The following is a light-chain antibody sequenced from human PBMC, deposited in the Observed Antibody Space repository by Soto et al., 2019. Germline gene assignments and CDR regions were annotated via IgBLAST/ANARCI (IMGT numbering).Light chain of an antibody. CDR3: CSYAGNSEV. Sequence: QPVLTQPASVSGSPGQSITIPCTGTSGDVGGYNLVSWYQQHPGKAPKLMIYEVTERPSGVSNRFPSSKSGNTASLTISGLQPDDEADYYCCSYAGNSEVFGTGTKVTVL. V-gene: IGLV2-23*02. J-gene: IGLJ1*01. CDR1: SGDVGGYNL. CDR2: EVT.